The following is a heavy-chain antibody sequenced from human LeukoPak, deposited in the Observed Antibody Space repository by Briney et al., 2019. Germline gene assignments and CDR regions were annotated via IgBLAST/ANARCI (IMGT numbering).Heavy chain of an antibody. CDR1: RFTFSSYW. CDR2: INSDGSST. J-gene: IGHJ4*02. D-gene: IGHD3-16*01. CDR3: ARDPSLETYYDYVWGSYSGFDY. V-gene: IGHV3-74*01. Sequence: GCSVRLSCAPSRFTFSSYWMHLVRQAPGNGLVWVSRINSDGSSTNYAQSAKGRFTISRDNAKNTMSLQIDSMRSDDTEVYYCARDPSLETYYDYVWGSYSGFDYWGQGTLVTVSS.